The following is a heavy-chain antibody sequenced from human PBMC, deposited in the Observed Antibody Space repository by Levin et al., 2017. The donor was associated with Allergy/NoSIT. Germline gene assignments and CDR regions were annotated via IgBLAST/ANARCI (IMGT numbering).Heavy chain of an antibody. CDR1: GASIGTGDYY. CDR2: ISPGGNT. V-gene: IGHV4-30-4*01. D-gene: IGHD4-23*01. CDR3: ARISGNSHDY. Sequence: SQTLSLTCAVSGASIGTGDYYWSWIRQSPGRGLEWIGYISPGGNTYDNPSLKSRLTMSIDTTKNHFSVNLTSVTAADTAMYYCARISGNSHDYWGRGTLVTVSS. J-gene: IGHJ4*02.